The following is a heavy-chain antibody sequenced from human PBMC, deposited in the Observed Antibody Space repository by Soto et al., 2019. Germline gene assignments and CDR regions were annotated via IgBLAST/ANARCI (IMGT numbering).Heavy chain of an antibody. J-gene: IGHJ4*02. CDR1: GGSFSGYY. CDR3: ARHFSVDYFDY. V-gene: IGHV4-34*01. CDR2: INHSGTT. Sequence: SETLSLTCAVYGGSFSGYYWSWIRQPPGKGLEWIGRINHSGTTNYNPSLKSRVTISVDRSKNQFSLKLSSVTAADTAVYYCARHFSVDYFDYWGQGALVTVSS.